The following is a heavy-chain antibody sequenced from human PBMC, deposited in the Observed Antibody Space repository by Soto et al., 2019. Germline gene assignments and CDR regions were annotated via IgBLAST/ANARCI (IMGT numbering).Heavy chain of an antibody. V-gene: IGHV3-73*01. D-gene: IGHD3-3*01. CDR3: TSWSDFWSGYNPDYYYYGMDV. CDR1: GFTFSGSA. CDR2: IRSKANSYAT. Sequence: HPGGSLRLSCAASGFTFSGSAMHWVRQASGKGLEWVGRIRSKANSYATAYAASVKGRFTISRDDSKNTAYLQMNSLKTEDTAVYYCTSWSDFWSGYNPDYYYYGMDVWGQGTTVTVSS. J-gene: IGHJ6*02.